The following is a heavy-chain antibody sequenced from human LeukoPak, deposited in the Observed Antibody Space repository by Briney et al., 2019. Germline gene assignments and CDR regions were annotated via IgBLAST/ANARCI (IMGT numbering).Heavy chain of an antibody. Sequence: ASVKVSCKASGYTFTSYDINWVRQATGQGLEWMGWMNPNSGNTGYAQKFQGTVTITRNTSISTAYMELSSLRSEDTAVYYCAREVTTGTTNWFDPWGQGTLVTVSS. D-gene: IGHD1-1*01. CDR3: AREVTTGTTNWFDP. V-gene: IGHV1-8*03. CDR1: GYTFTSYD. CDR2: MNPNSGNT. J-gene: IGHJ5*02.